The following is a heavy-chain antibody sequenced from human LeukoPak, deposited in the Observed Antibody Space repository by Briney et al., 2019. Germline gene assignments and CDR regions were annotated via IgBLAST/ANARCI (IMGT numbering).Heavy chain of an antibody. V-gene: IGHV4-59*01. CDR3: ASSPLLWFGESTWFDP. CDR2: IYYSGST. Sequence: PSETLSLTCTVSGGSISSYYWGWIRQPPGKGLEWIGYIYYSGSTNYNPSLKSRVTISVDTSKNQFSLKLSSVTAADTAVYYCASSPLLWFGESTWFDPWGQGTLVTVSS. CDR1: GGSISSYY. D-gene: IGHD3-10*01. J-gene: IGHJ5*02.